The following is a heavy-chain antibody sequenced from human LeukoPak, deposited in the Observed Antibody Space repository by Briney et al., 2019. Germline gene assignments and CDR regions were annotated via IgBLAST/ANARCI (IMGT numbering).Heavy chain of an antibody. J-gene: IGHJ4*02. CDR1: GYSISSGYY. V-gene: IGHV4-38-2*02. CDR3: ARDPRIHLDY. CDR2: IYHSGST. D-gene: IGHD2/OR15-2a*01. Sequence: SETLSLTCTVSGYSISSGYYWGWIRQPPGKGLEWIGSIYHSGSTYYNPSLKSRVTISVDTSKNQFSLKLSSVTAADTAVYYCARDPRIHLDYWGQGTLVTVSS.